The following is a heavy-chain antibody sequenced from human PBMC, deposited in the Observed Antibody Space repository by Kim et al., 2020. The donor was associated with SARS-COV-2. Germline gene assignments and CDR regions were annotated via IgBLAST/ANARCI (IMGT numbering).Heavy chain of an antibody. D-gene: IGHD2-2*01. J-gene: IGHJ2*01. V-gene: IGHV4-34*01. CDR1: GGSFSGYY. CDR3: ASRGGSGRIVVVPAAFRGYFDL. Sequence: SGTLSLTCAVYGGSFSGYYWSWIRQPPGKGLEWIGEINHSGSTNYNPSLKSRVTISVDTSKNQFSLKLSSVTAADTAVYYCASRGGSGRIVVVPAAFRGYFDLWGRGTLVTVSS. CDR2: INHSGST.